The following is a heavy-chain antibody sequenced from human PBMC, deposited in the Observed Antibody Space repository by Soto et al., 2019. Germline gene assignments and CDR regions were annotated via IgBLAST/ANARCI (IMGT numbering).Heavy chain of an antibody. V-gene: IGHV3-23*01. CDR3: AKDFTAYLSSWFHL. CDR2: ITGSGSTI. Sequence: EVQLLESGGGLVQPGGSLRLSCAASEFPFTSNAMHWVRQAPGKGLEGVSGITGSGSTIFYADSVKGRFTISRDNFKNTLSLHMSSLRAEDTAIYYCAKDFTAYLSSWFHLWGQGTLVTVSS. D-gene: IGHD6-13*01. CDR1: EFPFTSNA. J-gene: IGHJ5*02.